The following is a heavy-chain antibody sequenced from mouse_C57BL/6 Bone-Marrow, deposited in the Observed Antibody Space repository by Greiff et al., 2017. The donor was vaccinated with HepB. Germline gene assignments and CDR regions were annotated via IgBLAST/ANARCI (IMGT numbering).Heavy chain of an antibody. J-gene: IGHJ3*01. V-gene: IGHV1-64*01. Sequence: VQLQQPGAELVKPGASVKLSCKASGYTFTSYWMHWVKQRPGQGLEWIGMIHPNSGSTNYNEKFKSKATLTVDKSSSTAYMQLSSLTSEDSAVYYCARLAFMTTVVATPAWFAYWGQGTLVTVSA. CDR3: ARLAFMTTVVATPAWFAY. D-gene: IGHD1-1*01. CDR2: IHPNSGST. CDR1: GYTFTSYW.